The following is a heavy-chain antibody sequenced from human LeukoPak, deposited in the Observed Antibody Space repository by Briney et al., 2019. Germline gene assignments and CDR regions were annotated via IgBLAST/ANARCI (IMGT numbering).Heavy chain of an antibody. CDR2: ISGSGGST. CDR1: GFTFSSYA. Sequence: PGGSLRLSCAASGFTFSSYAMSWVRQAPGKGREWVSAISGSGGSTYYADSVKGRFTISRDNSKNTLYLQMNSLRAEDRAVYYCAKRETYYYDSSGYWLDYWGQGTLVTVSS. D-gene: IGHD3-22*01. CDR3: AKRETYYYDSSGYWLDY. V-gene: IGHV3-23*01. J-gene: IGHJ4*02.